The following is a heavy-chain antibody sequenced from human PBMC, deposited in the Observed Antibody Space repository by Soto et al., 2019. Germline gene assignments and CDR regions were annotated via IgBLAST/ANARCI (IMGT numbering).Heavy chain of an antibody. D-gene: IGHD3-9*01. J-gene: IGHJ5*02. Sequence: EVRLVESGGGLVKPGGSLRLSCAASGFTFSSYTMNWVRQAPGKGLECVSSISSSSTSVYYADSVKGRFTISRGNAKNSLYLQMNSLRAEDTGVYYCASGPYFEILTGYFDPWGQGTLVTVSS. CDR1: GFTFSSYT. CDR3: ASGPYFEILTGYFDP. V-gene: IGHV3-21*01. CDR2: ISSSSTSV.